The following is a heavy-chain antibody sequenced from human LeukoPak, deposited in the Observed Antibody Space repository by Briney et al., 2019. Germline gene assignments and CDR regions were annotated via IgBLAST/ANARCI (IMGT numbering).Heavy chain of an antibody. V-gene: IGHV1-2*02. CDR2: IHPNSGGT. CDR3: ARGPRHYYDSSGLLEPTYYNWFDP. Sequence: ASVKVSCKASGYTFTAYYMHWVRQAPGQGLEWMGWIHPNSGGTKFAQKFQGRVTLSRDASLKTVYMELSSLRSEDTAVYYCARGPRHYYDSSGLLEPTYYNWFDPWGQGTLVTVSS. D-gene: IGHD3-22*01. CDR1: GYTFTAYY. J-gene: IGHJ5*02.